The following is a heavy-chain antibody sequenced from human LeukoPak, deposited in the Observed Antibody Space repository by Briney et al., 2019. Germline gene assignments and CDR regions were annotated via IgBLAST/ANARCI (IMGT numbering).Heavy chain of an antibody. D-gene: IGHD6-13*01. CDR1: GFTFDDCA. V-gene: IGHV3-43*02. CDR2: ISGDGGST. Sequence: GGSLRLSCAASGFTFDDCAMHWVRQAPGKGLEWVSLISGDGGSTCYADSVKGRFTISRDNSKNSLYLQMNSLRTEDTALYYCAKDISHSSPPAFDYWGQGTLVTVSS. CDR3: AKDISHSSPPAFDY. J-gene: IGHJ4*02.